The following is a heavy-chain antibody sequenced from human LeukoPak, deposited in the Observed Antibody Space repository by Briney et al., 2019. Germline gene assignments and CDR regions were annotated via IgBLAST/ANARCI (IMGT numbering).Heavy chain of an antibody. D-gene: IGHD2-2*01. CDR2: FDPEDGET. V-gene: IGHV1-24*01. CDR3: ASAHCSGSSCFWGAFEF. Sequence: ASVKVSCKVSGYTLTELSMHWVRQAPGKGLEWMGGFDPEDGETIYAQKFQGRVTMTEDTSTDTAYMELSSLKSDDTAVYYCASAHCSGSSCFWGAFEFWGQGTMVTVSS. J-gene: IGHJ3*01. CDR1: GYTLTELS.